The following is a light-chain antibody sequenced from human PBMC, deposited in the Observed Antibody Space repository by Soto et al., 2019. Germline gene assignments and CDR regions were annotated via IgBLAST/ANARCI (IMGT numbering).Light chain of an antibody. V-gene: IGLV2-14*03. CDR1: RSDVGGYKH. J-gene: IGLJ1*01. Sequence: QSLLTQPASVSGSPGQSISISCTGTRSDVGGYKHVSWYQQHPGKVPRLIIFDVSSRPSGVSHRFSGSKSGDTASLTISGLQAEDEADYYCSSYTSVNLYVFGTGTKVTVL. CDR3: SSYTSVNLYV. CDR2: DVS.